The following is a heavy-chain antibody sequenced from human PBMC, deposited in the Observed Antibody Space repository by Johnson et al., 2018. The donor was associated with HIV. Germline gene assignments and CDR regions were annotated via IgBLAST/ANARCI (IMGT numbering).Heavy chain of an antibody. CDR1: GFTFSSYG. CDR3: AKDWGLLGKDAFDI. J-gene: IGHJ3*02. V-gene: IGHV3-30*18. D-gene: IGHD3-10*01. CDR2: ISYDGSNK. Sequence: QVQLVESGGGVVQPGRSLRLSCAASGFTFSSYGMHWVRQAPGKGLEWVAVISYDGSNKYNADSVKGRFTISRDNSKNTLYLQMNSLRAEDTAVYYCAKDWGLLGKDAFDIWGQGTMVTVSS.